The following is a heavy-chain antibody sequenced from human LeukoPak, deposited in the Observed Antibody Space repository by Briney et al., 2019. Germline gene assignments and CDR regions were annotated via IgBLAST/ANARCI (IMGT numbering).Heavy chain of an antibody. J-gene: IGHJ4*02. Sequence: PSETLSLTCTVSGGSISSYYWSWIWQPPGKGLEWIGYIYYTGSTKYNASLKSRVTISVDTSKNQFSLKLSSVTAADTAVYYCARLRPSIGAAGTFDYWGQGTLVTVSS. CDR1: GGSISSYY. V-gene: IGHV4-59*08. CDR3: ARLRPSIGAAGTFDY. CDR2: IYYTGST. D-gene: IGHD6-13*01.